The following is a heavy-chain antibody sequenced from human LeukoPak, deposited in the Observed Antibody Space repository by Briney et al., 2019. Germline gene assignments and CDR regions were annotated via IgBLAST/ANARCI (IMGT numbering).Heavy chain of an antibody. Sequence: GGSLRHSCAASGFTFSSYGMRWFRHAPGKGLEWVAVIWYDGSKKYYADSVKGRFTISRDNSKNTLYLQMDSLRAEDTAVYYCARYNTGSVDYWGQGTLVTVSS. CDR3: ARYNTGSVDY. V-gene: IGHV3-33*01. D-gene: IGHD2-8*02. J-gene: IGHJ4*02. CDR1: GFTFSSYG. CDR2: IWYDGSKK.